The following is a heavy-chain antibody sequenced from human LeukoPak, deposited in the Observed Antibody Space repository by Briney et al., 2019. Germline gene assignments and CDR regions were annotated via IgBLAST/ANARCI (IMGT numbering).Heavy chain of an antibody. V-gene: IGHV1-18*01. Sequence: AASVKVSCKASGYTFTSYGISWVRQAPGQGLEWMGWISACNGNTNYAQKLQGRVTMTTDTSTSTAYMELRSLRSDDTAVYYCARRSMTINSRYYYGMDVWGQGTTVTVSS. CDR3: ARRSMTINSRYYYGMDV. CDR2: ISACNGNT. D-gene: IGHD2/OR15-2a*01. CDR1: GYTFTSYG. J-gene: IGHJ6*02.